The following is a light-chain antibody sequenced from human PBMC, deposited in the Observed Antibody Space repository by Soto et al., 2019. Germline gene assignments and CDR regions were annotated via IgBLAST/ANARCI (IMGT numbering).Light chain of an antibody. CDR2: GAS. CDR3: QPYNNWTPIT. Sequence: EIVMTQSPATLSVSPGERATLSCRASQSVSSNLAWYQQKPGQAPRLLIYGASTTATGIPARFSGSGSGTEFTLTISSLQSEDFAVYYCQPYNNWTPITFGQGTRLEIK. V-gene: IGKV3-15*01. J-gene: IGKJ5*01. CDR1: QSVSSN.